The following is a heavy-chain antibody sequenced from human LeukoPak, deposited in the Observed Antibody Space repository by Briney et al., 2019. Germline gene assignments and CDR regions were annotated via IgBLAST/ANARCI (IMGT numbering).Heavy chain of an antibody. CDR2: ISGSGGST. D-gene: IGHD3-22*01. CDR3: ATPNDSSDYYRSEYYQH. J-gene: IGHJ1*01. V-gene: IGHV3-23*01. Sequence: GGSLRLSCAASGFTFKSYAMNWVRQAPGKGLEWVSGISGSGGSTYYADSVKGRFTISRDNSKNTLYLQMNSLRAEDTAVYYCATPNDSSDYYRSEYYQHWGQGTLVTVSS. CDR1: GFTFKSYA.